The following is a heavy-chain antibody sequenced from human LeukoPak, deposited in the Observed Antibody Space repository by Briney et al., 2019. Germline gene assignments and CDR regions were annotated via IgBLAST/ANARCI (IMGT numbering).Heavy chain of an antibody. Sequence: RPSETLSLTCAVYGGSFSGYYWSWIRQPPGKGLEWIGEINHSGSTNYNPSLKSRVTISVDTSKNQFSLKLSSVTAADTAVYYCARGASSIWFGEFYFDYWGQGTLVTVSS. J-gene: IGHJ4*02. CDR1: GGSFSGYY. V-gene: IGHV4-34*01. CDR2: INHSGST. D-gene: IGHD3-10*01. CDR3: ARGASSIWFGEFYFDY.